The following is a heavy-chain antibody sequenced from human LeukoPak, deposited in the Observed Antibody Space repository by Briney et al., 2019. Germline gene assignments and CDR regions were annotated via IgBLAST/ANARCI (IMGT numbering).Heavy chain of an antibody. CDR1: GGSFSGYY. J-gene: IGHJ5*02. CDR3: ARGLGYSGYDTPMGLDP. V-gene: IGHV4-34*01. Sequence: SETLSLTCAVYGGSFSGYYWSWIRQPPGKGLEWIGEINHSGSTNYNPSLKSRVTISVDTSKNQFSLKLSSVTAADTAVYYCARGLGYSGYDTPMGLDPWGQGTLVTVSP. CDR2: INHSGST. D-gene: IGHD5-12*01.